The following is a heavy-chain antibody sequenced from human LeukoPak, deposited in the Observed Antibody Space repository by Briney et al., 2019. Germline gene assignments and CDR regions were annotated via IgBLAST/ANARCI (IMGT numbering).Heavy chain of an antibody. J-gene: IGHJ2*01. CDR3: ARRPQLGWYFDL. CDR2: IYYSGST. CDR1: GGSISSGGYY. D-gene: IGHD6-6*01. V-gene: IGHV4-31*03. Sequence: SETLSLTCTVSGGSISSGGYYWSWIRQHPGQGLEWVGYIYYSGSTYYNPSLKSRVTISVDTSKNQFSLKLSSVTAADTAVYYCARRPQLGWYFDLWGRGTVVTVSS.